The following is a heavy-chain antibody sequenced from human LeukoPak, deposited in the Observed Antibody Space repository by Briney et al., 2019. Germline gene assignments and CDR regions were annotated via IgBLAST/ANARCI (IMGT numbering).Heavy chain of an antibody. J-gene: IGHJ3*02. CDR2: IIWNGGDT. Sequence: PGRSLRLSCAASGFTFSSYGMHWVRQAPGKGLEWVSDIIWNGGDTGYADSVKGRFTISRDNARNSLYLQMNSLRAEDTALYYCARVHRPPSVRGVILNTFDIWGQGTMVTVSS. CDR3: ARVHRPPSVRGVILNTFDI. V-gene: IGHV3-20*04. CDR1: GFTFSSYG. D-gene: IGHD3-10*01.